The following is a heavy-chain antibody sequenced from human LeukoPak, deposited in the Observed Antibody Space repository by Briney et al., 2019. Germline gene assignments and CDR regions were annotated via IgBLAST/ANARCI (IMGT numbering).Heavy chain of an antibody. Sequence: VXSVXVSCKASGYTFSNYAISWVRQAPGQGLEWMGWISAYNGNTNYAPKLQGRVTMTTDTSTSAAYMELRSLRSDDTAVYYCARAWGEDIAARPYYFDYWGQGSLVTVSS. CDR1: GYTFSNYA. J-gene: IGHJ4*02. CDR2: ISAYNGNT. D-gene: IGHD6-6*01. CDR3: ARAWGEDIAARPYYFDY. V-gene: IGHV1-18*01.